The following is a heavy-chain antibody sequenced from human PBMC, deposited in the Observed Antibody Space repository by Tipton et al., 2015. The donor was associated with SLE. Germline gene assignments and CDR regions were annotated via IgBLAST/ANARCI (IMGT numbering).Heavy chain of an antibody. CDR1: GGSISDSY. D-gene: IGHD1-26*01. J-gene: IGHJ4*02. CDR3: ARLSLDSWDLPQCFDS. CDR2: IYYNGGT. V-gene: IGHV4-59*08. Sequence: TLSLTCTVSGGSISDSYWSWIRQPPGKGLEWIGFIYYNGGTNYNPSLESRLTISVDTSKKQFSLNLSSVTAADTAVYHCARLSLDSWDLPQCFDSWGQGTLVTVSS.